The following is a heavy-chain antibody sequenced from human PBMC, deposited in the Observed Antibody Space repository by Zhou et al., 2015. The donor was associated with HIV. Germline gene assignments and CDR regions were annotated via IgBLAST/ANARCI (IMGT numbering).Heavy chain of an antibody. CDR1: GYTFTSLG. CDR3: ARSGGAYGMDV. D-gene: IGHD2-21*01. J-gene: IGHJ6*02. Sequence: QVQLVQSGAEVKKPGASVKVSCKASGYTFTSLGISWVRQAPGQGLEWMGWISADNGNTHHAQKLQGRVTLTTDTSTSTAYMELGSLRSDDTAVYYCARSGGAYGMDVWGQGTTVTVSS. CDR2: ISADNGNT. V-gene: IGHV1-18*01.